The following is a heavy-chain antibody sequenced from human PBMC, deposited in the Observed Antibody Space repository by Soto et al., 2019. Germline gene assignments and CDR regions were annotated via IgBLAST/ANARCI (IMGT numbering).Heavy chain of an antibody. V-gene: IGHV1-3*01. J-gene: IGHJ1*01. D-gene: IGHD4-17*01. CDR3: ARSQTMVTLVYFQY. CDR1: GYNFTSYA. CDR2: INGDNGKA. Sequence: QVHLVQSGAEVRKPGASVKVSCKASGYNFTSYAIHWVRQAPGQRPEWMGWINGDNGKATYSGQFQGRVTITRDTHATTAVLALSRMTSEDTAVYYCARSQTMVTLVYFQYWGKGNLFTVTA.